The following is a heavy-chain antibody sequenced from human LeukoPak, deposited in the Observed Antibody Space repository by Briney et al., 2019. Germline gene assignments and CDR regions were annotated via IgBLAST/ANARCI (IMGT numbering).Heavy chain of an antibody. CDR2: IRSDGTKT. CDR3: AREKMAGQFGYYYYYMDV. CDR1: GFTFSIYG. D-gene: IGHD5-24*01. V-gene: IGHV3-30*02. J-gene: IGHJ6*03. Sequence: GGSLRLSCAASGFTFSIYGMHWVRQAPGKGLEWVTFIRSDGTKTHYADSVKGRFTICRDNSKNTLYLQMNSLRAEDTAVYYCAREKMAGQFGYYYYYMDVWGKGTTVTISS.